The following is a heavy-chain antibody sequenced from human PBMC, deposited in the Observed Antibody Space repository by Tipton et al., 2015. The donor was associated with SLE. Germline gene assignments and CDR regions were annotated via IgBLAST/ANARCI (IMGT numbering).Heavy chain of an antibody. CDR2: INTYSGNT. V-gene: IGHV1-18*01. CDR1: GYTFTSHG. Sequence: QLVQSGAEVKKPGASVKVSCKASGYTFTSHGISWVRQAPGQGLEWMGWINTYSGNTNYSQKVQGRVTMTTDTSTSTAYMELRSLRSDDTAVYYCALAYYYDSSGYYWGQGTLVTVSS. D-gene: IGHD3-22*01. J-gene: IGHJ4*02. CDR3: ALAYYYDSSGYY.